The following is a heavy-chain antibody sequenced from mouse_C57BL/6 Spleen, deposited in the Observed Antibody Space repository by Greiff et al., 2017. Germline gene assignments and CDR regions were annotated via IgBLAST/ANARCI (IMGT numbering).Heavy chain of an antibody. J-gene: IGHJ1*03. D-gene: IGHD1-1*01. CDR3: AREGTVVRYFDV. Sequence: VQLQQSGAELVRPGTSVKVSCKASGYAFTNYLIEWVKQRPGQGLEWIGVINPGSGGTNYNEKFKGKATLTADKSSSTAYMQLSSLTSEDSAVYFCAREGTVVRYFDVWGTGTTVTVSS. CDR1: GYAFTNYL. CDR2: INPGSGGT. V-gene: IGHV1-54*01.